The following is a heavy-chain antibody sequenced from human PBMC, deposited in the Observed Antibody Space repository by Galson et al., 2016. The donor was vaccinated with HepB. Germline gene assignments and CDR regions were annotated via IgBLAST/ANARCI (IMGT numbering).Heavy chain of an antibody. V-gene: IGHV1-3*01. CDR2: ISAGSGNT. D-gene: IGHD3-16*02. CDR3: ARDLIGNLDV. J-gene: IGHJ6*02. CDR1: GYSFTSYD. Sequence: SVKVSCKASGYSFTSYDMHWVRQSPGQRPEWMGWISAGSGNTEYSEKFQGRVTFTRDTSERTPYMELNSLTSEDTAVYYCARDLIGNLDVWGQGTTVTVSS.